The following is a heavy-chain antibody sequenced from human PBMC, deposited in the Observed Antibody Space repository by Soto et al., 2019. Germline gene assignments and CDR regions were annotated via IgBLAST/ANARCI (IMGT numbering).Heavy chain of an antibody. CDR2: VIPLFDTA. CDR1: GGIFTNNA. D-gene: IGHD2-15*01. CDR3: ATGRHNDGYNFYQAMDV. J-gene: IGHJ6*02. Sequence: QVQVVQSGAEVKKPGSSVKVSCKVSGGIFTNNAISWVRQAPGQGLAWLGGVIPLFDTAYYAQIFRGRLRISADGATTTAYMELSGLTSADTAVYFWATGRHNDGYNFYQAMDVWGQGTTVTVS. V-gene: IGHV1-69*01.